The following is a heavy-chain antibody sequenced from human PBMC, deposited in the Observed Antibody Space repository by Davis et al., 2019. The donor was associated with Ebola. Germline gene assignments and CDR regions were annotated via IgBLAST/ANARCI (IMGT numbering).Heavy chain of an antibody. Sequence: PGGSLRLSCVDSGFSFDTHWMNWVRQAPGKGPEWVAIIKQDGGEKYYVDSVKGRFTISRDNAKNSLFLQMNSLRADDTALYYCASGDGRGNSYDMDVWGQGTTVIVSS. CDR3: ASGDGRGNSYDMDV. V-gene: IGHV3-7*03. CDR2: IKQDGGEK. J-gene: IGHJ6*02. CDR1: GFSFDTHW. D-gene: IGHD4-23*01.